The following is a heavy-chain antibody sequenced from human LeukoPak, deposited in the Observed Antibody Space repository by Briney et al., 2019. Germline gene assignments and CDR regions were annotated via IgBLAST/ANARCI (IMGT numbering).Heavy chain of an antibody. J-gene: IGHJ3*02. Sequence: GGSLRLSCAASGFTFSSYAMSWVRQAPGKGLEWVSTISGSGGSTYYADSVKGRFTISRDNSKNTLYLQMNSLRAEDTAVYYCAKSRYDFRSEDSFDIWGQGTMVTVSS. V-gene: IGHV3-23*01. D-gene: IGHD3-3*01. CDR2: ISGSGGST. CDR3: AKSRYDFRSEDSFDI. CDR1: GFTFSSYA.